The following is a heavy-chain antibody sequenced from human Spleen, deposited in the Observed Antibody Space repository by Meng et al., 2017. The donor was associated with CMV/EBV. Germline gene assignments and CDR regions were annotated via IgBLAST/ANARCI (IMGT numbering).Heavy chain of an antibody. CDR2: IYPGDSDT. CDR1: GYNFTNDW. Sequence: CKGAGYNFTNDWIGWGRQMPAKGREWMAIIYPGDSDTRYSPSLLGQVTISADKSMSTAFLQWSSLKASDTAIYYCARLLGDYGDYIDYWGQGTLVTVSS. V-gene: IGHV5-51*01. D-gene: IGHD4-17*01. J-gene: IGHJ4*02. CDR3: ARLLGDYGDYIDY.